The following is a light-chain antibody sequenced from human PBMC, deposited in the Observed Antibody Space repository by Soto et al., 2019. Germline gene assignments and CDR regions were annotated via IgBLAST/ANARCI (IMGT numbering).Light chain of an antibody. CDR3: TSYTSRSPYV. Sequence: QSVLTQPASVSGSPGQSITISCSGSTSDVGGLDFVSWYQHHPGKAPKLLIFEVTNRPSGVSHRFSGSKSGNTASLTISGLQVEDEADYYCTSYTSRSPYVFGSGTKVTVL. V-gene: IGLV2-14*01. CDR1: TSDVGGLDF. J-gene: IGLJ1*01. CDR2: EVT.